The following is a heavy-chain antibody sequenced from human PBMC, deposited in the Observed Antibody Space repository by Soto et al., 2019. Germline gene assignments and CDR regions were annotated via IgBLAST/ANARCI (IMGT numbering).Heavy chain of an antibody. CDR1: GGSISSYY. CDR3: ASHSSIAALGAPDY. V-gene: IGHV4-4*07. J-gene: IGHJ4*02. D-gene: IGHD6-6*01. Sequence: KASETLSLTCTVSGGSISSYYWSWIRQPAGKGLEWIGRIYTSGSTNYNPSLKSRVTMSVDTSKNQFSLKLSSVTAADTAVYYCASHSSIAALGAPDYWGQGTLVTVSS. CDR2: IYTSGST.